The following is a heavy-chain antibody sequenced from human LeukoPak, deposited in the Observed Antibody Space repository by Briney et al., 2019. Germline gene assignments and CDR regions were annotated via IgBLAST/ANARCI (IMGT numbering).Heavy chain of an antibody. CDR3: ARGDYDFWSGYYLNWFDP. Sequence: ASVKVSCKASGYTFTSYYMHWVRQAPGQGLEWMGIINPSGGSTSYAQKFQGRVTMTRVMSTSTVYMELSSLRSEDTAVYYCARGDYDFWSGYYLNWFDPWGQGTLVTVSS. D-gene: IGHD3-3*01. CDR2: INPSGGST. V-gene: IGHV1-46*01. J-gene: IGHJ5*02. CDR1: GYTFTSYY.